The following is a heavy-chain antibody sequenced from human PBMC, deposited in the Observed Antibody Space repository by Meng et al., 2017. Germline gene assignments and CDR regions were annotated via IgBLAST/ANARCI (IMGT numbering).Heavy chain of an antibody. Sequence: GESLKISCAASGFTFSSYGMHWVRQAPGKGLEWVAVIWYDGSNKYYADSVKGRFTISRDNSKNTLYQQMNSLRAEDTAVYYCAREAGRDATVVTTPGYWGQGTLVTVSS. CDR1: GFTFSSYG. V-gene: IGHV3-33*01. CDR2: IWYDGSNK. CDR3: AREAGRDATVVTTPGY. D-gene: IGHD4-23*01. J-gene: IGHJ4*02.